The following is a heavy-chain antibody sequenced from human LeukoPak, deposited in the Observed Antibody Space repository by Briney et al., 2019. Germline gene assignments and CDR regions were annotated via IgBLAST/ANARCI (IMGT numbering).Heavy chain of an antibody. CDR2: IFSGVST. CDR3: ARVPPYSGNYFDY. J-gene: IGHJ4*02. Sequence: GGSLRLSCAASGFTVSSNYMTWVRQAPGKGLEWVSVIFSGVSTYCADSVKGRFTISRDNSKNTLYLQMSSLRAEDTALYYCARVPPYSGNYFDYWGQGILVTVSS. V-gene: IGHV3-66*01. CDR1: GFTVSSNY. D-gene: IGHD1-26*01.